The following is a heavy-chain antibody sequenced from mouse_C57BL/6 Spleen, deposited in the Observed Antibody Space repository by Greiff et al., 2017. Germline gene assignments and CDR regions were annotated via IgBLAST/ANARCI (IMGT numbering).Heavy chain of an antibody. V-gene: IGHV14-2*01. Sequence: VQLQQSGAELVKPGASVKLSCTASGFNIKDYYMHWVKQRTEQGLEWIGRIDPEDGETKYAPKFPGKATITADTSSNTAYLQLSSLTSEDTAVYYCARALSYGYFDYWGQGTTLTVSS. CDR2: IDPEDGET. J-gene: IGHJ2*01. CDR3: ARALSYGYFDY. D-gene: IGHD2-1*01. CDR1: GFNIKDYY.